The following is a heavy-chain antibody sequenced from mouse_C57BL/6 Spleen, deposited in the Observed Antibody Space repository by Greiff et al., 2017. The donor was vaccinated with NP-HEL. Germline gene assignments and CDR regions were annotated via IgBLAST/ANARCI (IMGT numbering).Heavy chain of an antibody. CDR3: ASYYYGSSHYYFDY. Sequence: QVQLKQPGAELVKPGASVKMSCKASGYTFTSYWITWVKQRPGQGLEWIGDIYPGSGSTNYNEKFKSKATLTVDTSSSTAYMQLSSLTSEDSAVYYCASYYYGSSHYYFDYWGQGTTLTVSS. CDR1: GYTFTSYW. J-gene: IGHJ2*01. CDR2: IYPGSGST. D-gene: IGHD1-1*01. V-gene: IGHV1-55*01.